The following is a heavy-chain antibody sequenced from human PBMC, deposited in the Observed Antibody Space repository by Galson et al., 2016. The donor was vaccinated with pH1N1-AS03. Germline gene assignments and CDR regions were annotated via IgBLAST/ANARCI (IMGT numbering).Heavy chain of an antibody. D-gene: IGHD6-19*01. J-gene: IGHJ4*02. CDR3: ARLEVAGTWGDY. Sequence: ETLSLTCTVSGDSISNNYYWGWIRQPPGKGLEWIGSISYREGKYYNPSLESRVTMSVDTSKNQFSLKLSSVTAADTAVYYCARLEVAGTWGDYWGQGTLVTVSS. CDR1: GDSISNNYY. CDR2: ISYREGK. V-gene: IGHV4-39*01.